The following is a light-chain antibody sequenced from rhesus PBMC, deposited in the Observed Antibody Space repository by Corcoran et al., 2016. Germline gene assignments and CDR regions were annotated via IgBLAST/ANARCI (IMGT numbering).Light chain of an antibody. V-gene: IGKV1S14*01. CDR3: QRHNRYPRT. J-gene: IGKJ1*01. CDR2: FAS. CDR1: QGIANY. Sequence: DIQMTQSPSSLSASVGDTVTITCRASQGIANYLAWYQQKPGKAPKPLMYFASNLERWVPSRFSGSGSGTDFTLPIGSLQPEGFATYYCQRHNRYPRTFGQGTKVEIK.